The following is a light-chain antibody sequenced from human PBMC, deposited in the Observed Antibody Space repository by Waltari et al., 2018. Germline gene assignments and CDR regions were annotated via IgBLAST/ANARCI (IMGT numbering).Light chain of an antibody. J-gene: IGKJ2*01. CDR3: QQSNSLPYT. CDR1: QSINNK. CDR2: VAT. V-gene: IGKV1-39*01. Sequence: DIQITQSPSSLSASVGDRVTITCRASQSINNKLNWYQQRPGKAPKHLISVATSLESGVPSRFSGSGSGTDFTLSISSLQPEDFATYYCQQSNSLPYTFGQGTKLEIK.